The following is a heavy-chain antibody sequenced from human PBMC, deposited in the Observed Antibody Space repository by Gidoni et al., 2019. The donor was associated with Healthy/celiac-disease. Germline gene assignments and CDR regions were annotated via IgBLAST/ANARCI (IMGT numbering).Heavy chain of an antibody. CDR2: ISYDGSNK. Sequence: QVQLVESGGGVVQPGRSLRLSCAASGFTSRSYGMHWVRQAPGKGLEWVAVISYDGSNKYYADSVKGRFTISRDNSKNTLYLQMNSLRAEDTAVYYCAKDAVLWYNWNPGYWGQGTLVTVSS. J-gene: IGHJ4*02. V-gene: IGHV3-30*18. CDR3: AKDAVLWYNWNPGY. CDR1: GFTSRSYG. D-gene: IGHD1-20*01.